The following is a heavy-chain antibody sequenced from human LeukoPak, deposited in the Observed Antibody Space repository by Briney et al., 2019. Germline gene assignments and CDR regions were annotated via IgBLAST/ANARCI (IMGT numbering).Heavy chain of an antibody. CDR3: ARRRRRRGLAAAGLNWFDP. D-gene: IGHD6-13*01. J-gene: IGHJ5*02. Sequence: SGTLSLTCAVSGGSISSSNWWSWVRQPPGKGLEWIGEIYHSGSTNYNPSLKSRVTISVDKSKNQFSLKLSSVTAADTAVYYCARRRRRRGLAAAGLNWFDPWGQGTLVTVSS. CDR1: GGSISSSNW. V-gene: IGHV4-4*02. CDR2: IYHSGST.